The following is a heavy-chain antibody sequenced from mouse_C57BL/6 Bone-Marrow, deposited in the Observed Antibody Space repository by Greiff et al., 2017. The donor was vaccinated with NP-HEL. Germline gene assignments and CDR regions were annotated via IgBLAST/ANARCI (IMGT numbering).Heavy chain of an antibody. Sequence: QVQLKESGAELARPGASVKLSCKASGYTFTSYGISWVKQRTGQGLEWIGEIYPRSGNTYYNETFKGKATLTADKASSTAYMELRSLTSDDSAVYFCARDGSNPYHAMEYWGQGTSVTGSS. V-gene: IGHV1-81*01. CDR2: IYPRSGNT. CDR1: GYTFTSYG. CDR3: ARDGSNPYHAMEY. J-gene: IGHJ4*01. D-gene: IGHD1-1*01.